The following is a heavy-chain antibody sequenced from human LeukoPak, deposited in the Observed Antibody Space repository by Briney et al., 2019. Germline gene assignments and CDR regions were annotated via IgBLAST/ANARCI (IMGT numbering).Heavy chain of an antibody. D-gene: IGHD7-27*01. CDR3: ARRPGVLPFYYYYYGMDV. CDR2: ISAYNGNT. CDR1: GYTFTSYG. J-gene: IGHJ6*02. V-gene: IGHV1-18*01. Sequence: ASVKVSCKASGYTFTSYGISWVRQAPGQGLEWMGWISAYNGNTNYAQKFQGRVTMTRNTSISTAYMELSSLRSEDTAVYYCARRPGVLPFYYYYYGMDVWGQGTTVTVSS.